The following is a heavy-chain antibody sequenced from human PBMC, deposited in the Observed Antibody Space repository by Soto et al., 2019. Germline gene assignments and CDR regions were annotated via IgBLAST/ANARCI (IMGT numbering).Heavy chain of an antibody. CDR3: AKDQGYSSNDFDY. V-gene: IGHV3-30*18. J-gene: IGHJ4*02. Sequence: GGSLRLSCAASGFTFSSYGMHWVRQAPGKGLEWVAVISYDGSNKYYADSVKGRFTISRDNSKNTLYLQMNSLRAEDTAVYYCAKDQGYSSNDFDYWGQGTLVTVS. D-gene: IGHD6-13*01. CDR1: GFTFSSYG. CDR2: ISYDGSNK.